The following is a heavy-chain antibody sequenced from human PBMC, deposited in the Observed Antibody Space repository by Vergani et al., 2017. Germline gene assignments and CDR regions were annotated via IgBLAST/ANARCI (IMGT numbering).Heavy chain of an antibody. J-gene: IGHJ5*02. V-gene: IGHV3-49*03. CDR3: TREDDSSRWYRGIWFDP. CDR1: GFTFGDYA. Sequence: EVQLVESGGGLVQPGRSLRLSCTASGFTFGDYAMSWFRQAPGKGLEWVGFIRSNAYGGTTEYAASVKGRFTISRDDSKSIAYLQMNSLKTEDTAVYYCTREDDSSRWYRGIWFDPWGQGTLVTVSS. CDR2: IRSNAYGGTT. D-gene: IGHD6-13*01.